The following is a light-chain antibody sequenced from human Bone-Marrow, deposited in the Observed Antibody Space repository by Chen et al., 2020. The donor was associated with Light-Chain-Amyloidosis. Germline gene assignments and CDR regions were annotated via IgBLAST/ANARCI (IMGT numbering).Light chain of an antibody. V-gene: IGKV3-11*01. CDR1: QSVNSY. CDR2: DAS. Sequence: EIVLTQSPATLSLSPGERATLSCRASQSVNSYLAWYQQKPGQAPRLLIYDASNRAPGIPARFSGSGSGTDFTLTISTLEPEDFEVYYCQQRSNWPPFLTFGGGTRVEIK. J-gene: IGKJ4*01. CDR3: QQRSNWPPFLT.